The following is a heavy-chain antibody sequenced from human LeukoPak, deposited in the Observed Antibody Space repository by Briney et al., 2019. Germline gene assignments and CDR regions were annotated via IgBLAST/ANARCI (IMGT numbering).Heavy chain of an antibody. V-gene: IGHV4-39*07. CDR3: ARVIYDYVWGSYRRTYYFDY. Sequence: SETLSLTCTVSGASITSADYYWGWIRQPPGKGLEWIGEINHSGSTNYNPSLKSRVTISVDTSKNQFSLKLSSVTAADTAVYYCARVIYDYVWGSYRRTYYFDYWGQGTLVTVSS. J-gene: IGHJ4*02. D-gene: IGHD3-16*02. CDR2: INHSGST. CDR1: GASITSADYY.